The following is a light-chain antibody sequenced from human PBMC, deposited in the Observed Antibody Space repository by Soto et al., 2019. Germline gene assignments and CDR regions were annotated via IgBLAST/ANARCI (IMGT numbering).Light chain of an antibody. V-gene: IGKV3-11*01. CDR1: QSVSRF. Sequence: EIVLTQSPATLSLSPGERATLSCRASQSVSRFLAWYQRRPGQAPRLLIYDASNRASDIPTRISGSGSGTDFPPTISRLAAEVSAVYYCQQRSNWPQLTFGGGTKVDIK. CDR3: QQRSNWPQLT. J-gene: IGKJ4*01. CDR2: DAS.